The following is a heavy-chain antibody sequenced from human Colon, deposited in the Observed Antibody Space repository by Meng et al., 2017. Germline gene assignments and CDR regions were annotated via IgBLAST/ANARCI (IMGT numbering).Heavy chain of an antibody. Sequence: QIPLQQSDAELVRSSETLSLTCNGSGASVISNNDGRGWNRQPPGKRLGWIGYGSNKHNPSLKSRVTISVDTSKIQFFLTLNSVTAADTAIYYCARNHWGSLDYWGQGILVTVSS. CDR1: GASVISNNDG. V-gene: IGHV4-61*01. D-gene: IGHD7-27*01. J-gene: IGHJ4*02. CDR3: ARNHWGSLDY. CDR2: GSN.